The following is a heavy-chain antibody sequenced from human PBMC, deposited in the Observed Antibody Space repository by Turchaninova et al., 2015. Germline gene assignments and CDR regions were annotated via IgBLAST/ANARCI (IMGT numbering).Heavy chain of an antibody. CDR1: GGTFSSYA. V-gene: IGHV1-69*01. Sequence: QVQLVQSGAEVKQPGSSVQGSCQASGGTFSSYAISWVRQAPGQGLEWMGGIIPIFGTANYAQKFQGRVTITADESTSTAYMELSSLRSEDTAVYYCARGDYGGNAAPFDYWGQGTLVTVSS. CDR3: ARGDYGGNAAPFDY. D-gene: IGHD4-23*01. CDR2: IIPIFGTA. J-gene: IGHJ4*02.